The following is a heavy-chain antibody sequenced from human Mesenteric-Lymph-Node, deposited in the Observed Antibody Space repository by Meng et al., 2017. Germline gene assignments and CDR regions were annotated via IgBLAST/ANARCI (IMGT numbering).Heavy chain of an antibody. CDR1: GGTFSSYS. Sequence: SVKVSCKASGGTFSSYSISWVRQARGQGLEWMGGFIPILGTATHAQKFQGRFTISTDESTNTAYMELSSLRFEDTAVYYCAGDYDFWSGYYRYGMDVWGQGTTVTVSS. J-gene: IGHJ6*02. V-gene: IGHV1-69*16. CDR3: AGDYDFWSGYYRYGMDV. D-gene: IGHD3-3*01. CDR2: FIPILGTA.